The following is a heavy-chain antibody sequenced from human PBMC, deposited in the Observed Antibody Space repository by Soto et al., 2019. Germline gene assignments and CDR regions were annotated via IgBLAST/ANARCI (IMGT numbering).Heavy chain of an antibody. CDR2: IYSEGST. CDR1: PFTVSRNY. V-gene: IGHV3-53*01. Sequence: PGRCMRLSCAACPFTVSRNYMGWVRQAPGTGLDWDSDIYSEGSTLYADSVGGRCTIPRDTPKTTLYLQMNSRRAEDTAIYYGARASSRWGSAAAYWGQGTLVTVSS. D-gene: IGHD7-27*01. CDR3: ARASSRWGSAAAY. J-gene: IGHJ4*02.